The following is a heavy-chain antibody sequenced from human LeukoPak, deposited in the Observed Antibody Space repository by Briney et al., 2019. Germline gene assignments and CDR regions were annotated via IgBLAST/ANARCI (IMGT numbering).Heavy chain of an antibody. CDR2: ISSSSSYI. J-gene: IGHJ6*04. CDR1: GFTFSSYS. Sequence: PGGSLRLSCAASGFTFSSYSMNRVRQAPGKGLEWVSSISSSSSYIYYADSVKGRFTISRDNAKNSLYLQMNSLRAEDTAVYYCAREGYDILTGYHYGMDVWGKGTTVTVSS. CDR3: AREGYDILTGYHYGMDV. V-gene: IGHV3-21*01. D-gene: IGHD3-9*01.